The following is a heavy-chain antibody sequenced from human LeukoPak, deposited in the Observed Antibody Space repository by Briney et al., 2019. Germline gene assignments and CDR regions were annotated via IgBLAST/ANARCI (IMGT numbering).Heavy chain of an antibody. D-gene: IGHD4-17*01. V-gene: IGHV3-48*01. CDR1: GFTFSRYT. Sequence: GGTLRLSCAASGFTFSRYTMNWVRQAPGKGLEWVSYISSSGNTKYYADSVRGLFTISRDNSKDTLYLQMGSLRTEDMAVYCCARESSGAYDFWGQGTLVTVSP. CDR2: ISSSGNTK. J-gene: IGHJ4*02. CDR3: ARESSGAYDF.